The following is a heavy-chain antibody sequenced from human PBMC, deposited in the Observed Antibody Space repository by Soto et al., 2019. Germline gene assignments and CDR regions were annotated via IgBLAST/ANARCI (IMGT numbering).Heavy chain of an antibody. CDR2: INPNGGVT. Sequence: QVQLVQSGAEVRKPGASVTVSCRSSGDSFNDYYIHWVRQAPGQGFEWMGWINPNGGVTKYAQKFQGWVSMTRATSIRTVYMQLSRLRSDDTAVYYWARESGGATATLDYYYFYMDVWGTGTTVTVSS. CDR1: GDSFNDYY. CDR3: ARESGGATATLDYYYFYMDV. D-gene: IGHD5-12*01. V-gene: IGHV1-2*04. J-gene: IGHJ6*03.